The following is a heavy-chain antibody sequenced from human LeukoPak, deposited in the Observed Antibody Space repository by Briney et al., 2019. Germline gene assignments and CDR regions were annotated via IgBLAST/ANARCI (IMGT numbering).Heavy chain of an antibody. CDR3: ARKYSGYDLNDY. CDR1: GYTFTSYG. D-gene: IGHD5-12*01. Sequence: ASVKVSCKASGYTFTSYGISWVRQALGQGLEWMGWISAYNGNTNYAQKLQGRVTMTTDTSTSTAYMELRSLRSDDTAVYYCARKYSGYDLNDYWGQGTLVTVSS. CDR2: ISAYNGNT. V-gene: IGHV1-18*01. J-gene: IGHJ4*02.